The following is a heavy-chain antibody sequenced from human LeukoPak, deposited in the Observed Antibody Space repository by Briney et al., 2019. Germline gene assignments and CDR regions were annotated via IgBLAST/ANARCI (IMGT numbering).Heavy chain of an antibody. CDR2: IYYSGST. CDR1: GGSISSYY. CDR3: ASTTRRGGSYGYFDY. D-gene: IGHD1-26*01. V-gene: IGHV4-59*01. J-gene: IGHJ4*02. Sequence: SETLPLPCTVSGGSISSYYWGWIRQPPGKGLEWIGDIYYSGSTNYNPSLKSRVTISVDTSKNQFSLKLSSVTAADTAVYYCASTTRRGGSYGYFDYWGQGTLVTVSS.